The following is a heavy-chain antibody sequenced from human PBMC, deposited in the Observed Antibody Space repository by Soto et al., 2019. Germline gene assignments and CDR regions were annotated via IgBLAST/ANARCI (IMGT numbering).Heavy chain of an antibody. V-gene: IGHV4-34*01. Sequence: SETLSLTCAVYGGSFSGYYWSWIRQPPGKGLEWIGEINHSGSTNYNPSLKSRVTISVDTSKNQFSLKLSSVTAADTAVYYCARTPLVRYCSGGSCYFDYWGQGTLVTVS. CDR3: ARTPLVRYCSGGSCYFDY. D-gene: IGHD2-15*01. CDR2: INHSGST. J-gene: IGHJ4*02. CDR1: GGSFSGYY.